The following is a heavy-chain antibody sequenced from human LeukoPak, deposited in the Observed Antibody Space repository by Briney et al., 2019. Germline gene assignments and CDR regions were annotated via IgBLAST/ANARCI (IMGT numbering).Heavy chain of an antibody. CDR2: INPNSGNT. CDR3: ARDIMITFGGVIATKTFDY. Sequence: ASVKVSCKASGYTFTSYDINWVRQAPGQGLEWMGWINPNSGNTYSAQKFQGRVTMTRDTSISTAYMEVSRLRSDDTAVYYCARDIMITFGGVIATKTFDYWGQGTLVTVSS. D-gene: IGHD3-16*02. J-gene: IGHJ4*02. CDR1: GYTFTSYD. V-gene: IGHV1-2*02.